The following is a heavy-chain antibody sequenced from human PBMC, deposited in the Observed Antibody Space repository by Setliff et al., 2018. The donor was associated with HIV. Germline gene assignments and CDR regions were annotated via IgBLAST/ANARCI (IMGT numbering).Heavy chain of an antibody. Sequence: GASVKVSCKASGYTFSSFAIHWVRQAPGQRLEWMGWINAANGDTRYSQEFQGRVAITRDTSASTAYMELSSLGSEDMALYFCARYFYGSFDYWGQGTLVTVSS. J-gene: IGHJ4*02. V-gene: IGHV1-3*03. CDR2: INAANGDT. CDR3: ARYFYGSFDY. CDR1: GYTFSSFA. D-gene: IGHD3-22*01.